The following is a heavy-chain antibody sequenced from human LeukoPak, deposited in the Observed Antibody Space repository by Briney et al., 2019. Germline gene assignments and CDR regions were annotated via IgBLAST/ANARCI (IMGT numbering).Heavy chain of an antibody. V-gene: IGHV3-33*01. CDR2: IWYDGSDE. CDR1: GFIFSTYG. D-gene: IGHD3-10*01. CDR3: VRDRITMVRGARNSFDP. J-gene: IGHJ5*02. Sequence: GGSLRLSRAASGFIFSTYGMHWVRQAPGKGLEWVALIWYDGSDEHYADSVKGRFTISRDNSRNTLYLQMNSLRVEDTAVYYCVRDRITMVRGARNSFDPWGQGTLVTVSS.